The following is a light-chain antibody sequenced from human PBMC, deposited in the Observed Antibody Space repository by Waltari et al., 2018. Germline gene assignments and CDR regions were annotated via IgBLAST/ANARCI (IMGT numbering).Light chain of an antibody. Sequence: EIVMTQSPVTLSVSPGERATLSCRASQSVGTKLAWYQQKPGQAPRLLIYGASTRATGIAARFSGSGSGTEFTLTISSLQSEDFAIYYCQQYNNYSGTFGQGTRVELK. CDR1: QSVGTK. J-gene: IGKJ1*01. V-gene: IGKV3-15*01. CDR2: GAS. CDR3: QQYNNYSGT.